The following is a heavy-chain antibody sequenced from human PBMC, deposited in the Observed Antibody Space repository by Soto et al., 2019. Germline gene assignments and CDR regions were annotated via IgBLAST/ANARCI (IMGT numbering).Heavy chain of an antibody. CDR2: IIPIFGTV. CDR3: AKGAVAGTPTSYYYYGMDV. Sequence: QVQLLQSGAEVKKPGSSVRVSCEASGGTFSTYAISWVRQAPGQGLEWMGEIIPIFGTVNYAQKFQGRVTITADESTTTVYMDLRSLRSEDTAVYYCAKGAVAGTPTSYYYYGMDVWGQGTMVTVSS. CDR1: GGTFSTYA. V-gene: IGHV1-69*12. J-gene: IGHJ6*02. D-gene: IGHD6-19*01.